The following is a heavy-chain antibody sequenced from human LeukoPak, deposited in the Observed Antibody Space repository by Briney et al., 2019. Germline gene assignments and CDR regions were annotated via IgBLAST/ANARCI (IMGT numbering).Heavy chain of an antibody. CDR2: IRSDGSDA. Sequence: SGGSLRLSCAASGFTFSDTWMHWVRQAPGEGLVWVSRIRSDGSDARYAESVKGRFTISRDNAKNTLYLQMNSLRAEDTAVYYCARDWFHAIDYWGQGTLVTASS. V-gene: IGHV3-74*01. D-gene: IGHD2/OR15-2a*01. CDR1: GFTFSDTW. J-gene: IGHJ4*02. CDR3: ARDWFHAIDY.